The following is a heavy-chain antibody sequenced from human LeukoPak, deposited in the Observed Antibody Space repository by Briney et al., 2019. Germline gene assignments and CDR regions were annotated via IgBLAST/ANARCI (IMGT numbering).Heavy chain of an antibody. CDR2: IKEDGSAK. CDR3: ATEVYHYMDV. Sequence: PGGSLRLSCAASGLTFSNYWMSWVRQAPGKGLEWVANIKEDGSAKYYVDSVKGRFTISRDNAKNSLYLQMNSLRAEDTAVYYCATEVYHYMDVWGKGTTVTVSS. CDR1: GLTFSNYW. V-gene: IGHV3-7*01. J-gene: IGHJ6*03.